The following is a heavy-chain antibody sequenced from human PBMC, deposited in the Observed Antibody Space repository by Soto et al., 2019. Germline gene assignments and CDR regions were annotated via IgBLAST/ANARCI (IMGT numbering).Heavy chain of an antibody. D-gene: IGHD3-3*01. CDR1: GYTFTSYD. Sequence: ASVKVSCKASGYTFTSYDINWVRQATGQGLEWIGWMNPNSGNTGYAQKLQGRVTMTRNTSISTAYMDLSSLRSEDTAVYYCARGLKGITIFGVVIMDYYGMDVWGQGTTVTVSS. CDR2: MNPNSGNT. CDR3: ARGLKGITIFGVVIMDYYGMDV. J-gene: IGHJ6*02. V-gene: IGHV1-8*01.